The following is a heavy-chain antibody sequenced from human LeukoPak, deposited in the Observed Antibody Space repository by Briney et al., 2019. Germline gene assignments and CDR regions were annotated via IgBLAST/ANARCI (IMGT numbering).Heavy chain of an antibody. J-gene: IGHJ6*03. CDR2: ISSSSSYI. CDR1: GFTFSSYS. CDR3: ARDHYSNQYYYYYYMDV. V-gene: IGHV3-21*01. Sequence: GGSLRLSCAASGFTFSSYSMNWVRQAPGKGLEWVSSISSSSSYIYYADSVKGRFTISRDNAKNSLYLQMNSLRAEDTAVYYCARDHYSNQYYYYYYMDVWGKGTTVTVSS. D-gene: IGHD4-11*01.